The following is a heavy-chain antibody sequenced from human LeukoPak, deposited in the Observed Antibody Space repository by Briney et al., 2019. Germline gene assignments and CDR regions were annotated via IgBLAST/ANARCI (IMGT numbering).Heavy chain of an antibody. V-gene: IGHV4-39*01. CDR3: ARHEYSGSYYGLSWFDP. D-gene: IGHD1-26*01. Sequence: SETLSLTCTVSGGSISSSGYSWGWIRQPPGKGLEWIASIYYSGSTYYNPSLKSRVTISVDTSKNQLSLKLSSLTSADTAVYYCARHEYSGSYYGLSWFDPWGQGTLVTVSS. CDR1: GGSISSSGYS. CDR2: IYYSGST. J-gene: IGHJ5*02.